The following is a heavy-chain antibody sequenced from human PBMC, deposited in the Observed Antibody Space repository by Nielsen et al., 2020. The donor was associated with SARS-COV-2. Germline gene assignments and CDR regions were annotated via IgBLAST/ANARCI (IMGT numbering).Heavy chain of an antibody. CDR3: ARDAPIYYYDSSGYFDY. V-gene: IGHV3-21*01. Sequence: LKISCAASGFTFSSYSMNWVRQAPGKGLEWVSSISSSSSYIYYADSVKGRFTISRDNAKNSLYLQMNSLRAEDTAVYYCARDAPIYYYDSSGYFDYWGQGTLVTVSS. J-gene: IGHJ4*02. CDR2: ISSSSSYI. CDR1: GFTFSSYS. D-gene: IGHD3-22*01.